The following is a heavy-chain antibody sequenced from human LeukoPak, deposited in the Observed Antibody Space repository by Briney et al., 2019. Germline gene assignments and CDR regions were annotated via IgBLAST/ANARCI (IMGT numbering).Heavy chain of an antibody. V-gene: IGHV3-9*01. CDR1: GFTFSSYG. CDR2: ISWNSGSI. Sequence: GGSLRLSCAASGFTFSSYGMSWVRQAPGKGLEWVSGISWNSGSIGYADSVKGRFTISRDNAKSSLYLLMNSLRAEDTALYYCAKGTYGSGSYYFDYWGQGTLVTVSS. D-gene: IGHD3-10*01. CDR3: AKGTYGSGSYYFDY. J-gene: IGHJ4*02.